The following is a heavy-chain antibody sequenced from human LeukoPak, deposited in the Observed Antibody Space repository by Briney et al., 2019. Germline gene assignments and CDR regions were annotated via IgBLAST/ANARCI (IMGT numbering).Heavy chain of an antibody. CDR3: ATSGYNSDYFDF. CDR2: IGSSSSYI. V-gene: IGHV3-21*01. J-gene: IGHJ4*02. D-gene: IGHD5-12*01. Sequence: GGSLRLSCAATGFTFRSYSMNWVRQAPGKGREWVSSIGSSSSYIYYADSVKGRFSVSRDNTKNSLSVEMNSLRAEDTAVYYCATSGYNSDYFDFWGQGTLVTVSS. CDR1: GFTFRSYS.